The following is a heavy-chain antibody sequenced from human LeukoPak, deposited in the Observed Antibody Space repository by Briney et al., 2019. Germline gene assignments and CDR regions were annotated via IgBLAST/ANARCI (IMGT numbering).Heavy chain of an antibody. CDR1: GGSISSGGDY. Sequence: SQTLSLTCTVSGGSISSGGDYWSWIRQHPGKGLEWIGYIYYSGSTYYNPSLKSRVTISVDTSKNQFSLKLSSVTAADTAVYYCAREDVLDRRNIDYWGQGTLVTVSS. CDR3: AREDVLDRRNIDY. V-gene: IGHV4-31*03. J-gene: IGHJ4*02. CDR2: IYYSGST. D-gene: IGHD1-14*01.